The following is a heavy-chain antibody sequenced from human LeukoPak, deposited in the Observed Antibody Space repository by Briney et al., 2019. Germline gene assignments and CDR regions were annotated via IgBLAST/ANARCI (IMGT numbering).Heavy chain of an antibody. V-gene: IGHV3-74*01. D-gene: IGHD6-13*01. CDR2: INSYGGST. Sequence: GGSLRLSCAASGFTFSSFWMHWVRQAPGKGLVWVSRINSYGGSTTYADSVKGRFTISRDNSKSTLYLQMNSLRAEDTAVYYCARDLSSSWSPGVWGQGTMVTVSS. J-gene: IGHJ3*01. CDR1: GFTFSSFW. CDR3: ARDLSSSWSPGV.